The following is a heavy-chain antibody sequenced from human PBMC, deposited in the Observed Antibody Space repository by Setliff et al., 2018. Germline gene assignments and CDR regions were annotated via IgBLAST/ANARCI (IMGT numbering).Heavy chain of an antibody. J-gene: IGHJ4*02. V-gene: IGHV1-3*01. D-gene: IGHD1-7*01. CDR2: INAGNGNT. CDR3: ARQDNWNYVLRS. CDR1: GYTFTSYA. Sequence: ASVKVSCKASGYTFTSYAMHWVRQAPGQRLEWMGWINAGNGNTKYSQKFQGRVTITRDTSISTAYMELSSLRSEDTAVYYCARQDNWNYVLRSWGQGTLVTVSS.